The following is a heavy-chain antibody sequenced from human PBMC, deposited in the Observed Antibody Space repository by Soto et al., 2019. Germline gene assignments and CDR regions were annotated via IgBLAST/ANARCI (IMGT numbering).Heavy chain of an antibody. CDR3: AKDEASAAVLDY. V-gene: IGHV3-23*01. Sequence: EVHLLESGGGLVQPGGSLRLSCAASGFTFTSFAMTWVRQAPGKGLEWVSRISASGGSTYYADSVKGRFTISRDNSKNTLYLQMNSVRAEDTAVYYCAKDEASAAVLDYWGQGTLVSVSS. CDR2: ISASGGST. J-gene: IGHJ4*02. CDR1: GFTFTSFA. D-gene: IGHD6-25*01.